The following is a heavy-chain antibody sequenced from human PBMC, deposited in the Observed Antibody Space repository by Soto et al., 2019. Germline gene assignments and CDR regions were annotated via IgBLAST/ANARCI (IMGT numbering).Heavy chain of an antibody. V-gene: IGHV1-69*05. Sequence: QVQLVQSGAEVTKPGSSVKVSCKASGGTFSSYAISWVRQGPGQGLEWMGGIIPMFGTANYAQKFQGRVTISSDETPSTAYMELSSLRSEDTAVYYCARGGNSEVYYGMDVWGQGTTVTVSS. D-gene: IGHD2-21*02. CDR1: GGTFSSYA. CDR3: ARGGNSEVYYGMDV. CDR2: IIPMFGTA. J-gene: IGHJ6*02.